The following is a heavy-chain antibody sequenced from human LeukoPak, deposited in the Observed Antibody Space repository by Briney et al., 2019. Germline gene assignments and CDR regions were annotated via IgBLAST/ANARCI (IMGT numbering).Heavy chain of an antibody. D-gene: IGHD3-22*01. V-gene: IGHV1-69*01. J-gene: IGHJ4*02. CDR1: GGTFSSYA. CDR3: ARPYYYDSSGYYYYFDY. CDR2: IIPIFGTA. Sequence: SVKVSYTASGGTFSSYAISWVRQAPGQGLEWMGGIIPIFGTANYAQKFQGRVTITADESTSTAYMELSSLRSEDTAVYYCARPYYYDSSGYYYYFDYWGQGTLVTVSS.